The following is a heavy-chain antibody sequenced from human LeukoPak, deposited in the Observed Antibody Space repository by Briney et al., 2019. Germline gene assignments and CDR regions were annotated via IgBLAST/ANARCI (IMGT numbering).Heavy chain of an antibody. D-gene: IGHD3-10*01. V-gene: IGHV3-30-3*01. CDR1: GFTFSSYA. J-gene: IGHJ6*02. Sequence: GRSLRLSCAACGFTFSSYAMHWVRQAPGKGLEWVAVISYDGSNKYYADSVKGRFTISRDNSKNTLYLQMNSLRAEDTAVYYCARGRYYYGSGTSMDVWGQGTTVTVSS. CDR2: ISYDGSNK. CDR3: ARGRYYYGSGTSMDV.